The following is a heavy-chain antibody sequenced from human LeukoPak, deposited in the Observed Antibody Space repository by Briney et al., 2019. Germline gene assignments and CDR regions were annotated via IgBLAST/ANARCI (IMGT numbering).Heavy chain of an antibody. CDR2: IYYSGST. CDR1: GGSISSYY. Sequence: SETLSLTCTVSGGSISSYYWSWIRQPPGKGLEWIGYIYYSGSTTYNPSLKSRVTISVDTSKNQFSLKLSSVPAADTAVYYCARKDYYDSSGYYQEAFDIWGQGTMVTVSP. CDR3: ARKDYYDSSGYYQEAFDI. D-gene: IGHD3-22*01. V-gene: IGHV4-59*08. J-gene: IGHJ3*02.